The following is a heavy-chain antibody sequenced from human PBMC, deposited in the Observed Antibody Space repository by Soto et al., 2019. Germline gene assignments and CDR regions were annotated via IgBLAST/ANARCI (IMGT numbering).Heavy chain of an antibody. CDR1: GFTFSTNW. Sequence: EVQLVVSGGGLVQHGGSLRLSCAASGFTFSTNWMTWFRQAPGKGLDWVANINQDGSAKFYVASVTGRFTISRDNAKNSLYLQMNSLKADDTAVYYCAKGGGFLTDYWGQGILVTVSS. V-gene: IGHV3-7*01. D-gene: IGHD3-10*01. J-gene: IGHJ4*02. CDR2: INQDGSAK. CDR3: AKGGGFLTDY.